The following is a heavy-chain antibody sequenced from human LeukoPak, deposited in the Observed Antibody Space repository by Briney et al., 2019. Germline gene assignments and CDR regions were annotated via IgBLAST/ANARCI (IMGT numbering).Heavy chain of an antibody. CDR2: MSGSGEST. V-gene: IGHV3-23*01. CDR1: GFTFSHYA. CDR3: ARFRLFGDYAGLLDY. J-gene: IGHJ4*02. D-gene: IGHD4-17*01. Sequence: GGSLRLSCAASGFTFSHYAMSWVRQAPGQGVEGVSGMSGSGESTYYVDSVRDRFTISRDSSKNTVFLQMNSLRAEDTALYYCARFRLFGDYAGLLDYWGQGTLVTVSS.